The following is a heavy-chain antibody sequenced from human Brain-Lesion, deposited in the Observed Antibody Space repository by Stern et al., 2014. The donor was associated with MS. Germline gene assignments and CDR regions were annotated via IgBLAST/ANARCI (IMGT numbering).Heavy chain of an antibody. J-gene: IGHJ4*02. D-gene: IGHD1-7*01. CDR3: ARAELELRYGETVYYFDY. Sequence: VQLVESGPGLVKPSETLSLTCTVSGGSISSYYWSWIRPPPGKGLEWIGYIYYSGSTNYNPSLKSRVTISVDTSKNQFSLKLSSVTAADTAVYYCARAELELRYGETVYYFDYWGQGTLVTVSS. V-gene: IGHV4-59*01. CDR2: IYYSGST. CDR1: GGSISSYY.